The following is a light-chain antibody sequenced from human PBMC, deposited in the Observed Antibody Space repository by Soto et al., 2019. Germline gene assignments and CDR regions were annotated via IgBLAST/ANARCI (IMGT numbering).Light chain of an antibody. CDR2: GAS. Sequence: EIVLTQSPGTLSLSPGKRATLSCRASQSVTSTRLAWYQQKPGQAPRLLIYGASSRATGIPDRFSGSGSGTDFTLTISRLEPEDFAVYYRQQYGSSPITFGQGTRLEIK. V-gene: IGKV3-20*01. CDR1: QSVTSTR. J-gene: IGKJ5*01. CDR3: QQYGSSPIT.